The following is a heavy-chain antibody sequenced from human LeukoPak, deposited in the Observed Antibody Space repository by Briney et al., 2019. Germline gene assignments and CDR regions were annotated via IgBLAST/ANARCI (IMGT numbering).Heavy chain of an antibody. CDR1: GDSISSTSHY. Sequence: SETLSLTCTVSGDSISSTSHYWGWVRQPPGKGLEWIGSIYYSGSTYYNPSLKSRVTISVDTSKNQFSLKLSSVTAADTAVYYCARVGYYDFWSGYSQRFDYWGQGTLVTVSS. J-gene: IGHJ4*02. D-gene: IGHD3-3*01. CDR2: IYYSGST. V-gene: IGHV4-39*01. CDR3: ARVGYYDFWSGYSQRFDY.